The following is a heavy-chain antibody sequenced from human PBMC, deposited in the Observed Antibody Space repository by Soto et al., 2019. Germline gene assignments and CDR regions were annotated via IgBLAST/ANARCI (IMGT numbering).Heavy chain of an antibody. J-gene: IGHJ2*01. CDR2: ISYDGSNK. CDR3: ARPLWRDDYNWGYFDL. Sequence: QVQLVESGGGVVQPGKSLRLSCAASGFTFSSYAMHWVRQAPGKGLEWGAVISYDGSNKYYAHSVKGRFTISRDNSKNTLYLQMNSLRAEDTAVYYCARPLWRDDYNWGYFDLWGRGTLVTVSS. CDR1: GFTFSSYA. D-gene: IGHD4-4*01. V-gene: IGHV3-30-3*01.